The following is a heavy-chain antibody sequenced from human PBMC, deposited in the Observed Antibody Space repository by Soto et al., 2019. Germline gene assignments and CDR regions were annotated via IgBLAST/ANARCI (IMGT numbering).Heavy chain of an antibody. Sequence: QVHVQESGPGLVKPAETLSLTCAVSGDSISSYSWNWIRQTAGRGLEWIGRVSPSGHTKYRSSFETGVTISVDMSTNQFFLGLRYVTAADTAVYYCARESGENWSYEAYWGQGTQVTVSS. CDR3: ARESGENWSYEAY. D-gene: IGHD1-7*01. V-gene: IGHV4-4*07. CDR2: VSPSGHT. CDR1: GDSISSYS. J-gene: IGHJ4*02.